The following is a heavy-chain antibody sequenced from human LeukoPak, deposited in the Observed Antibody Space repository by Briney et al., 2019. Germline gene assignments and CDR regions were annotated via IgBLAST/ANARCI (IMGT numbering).Heavy chain of an antibody. CDR3: ARDCGDYTGSNWFDP. J-gene: IGHJ5*02. D-gene: IGHD4-17*01. V-gene: IGHV4-31*03. CDR1: GGSISSGGYF. CDR2: IYYRGST. Sequence: PSQTLSLTRTVSGGSISSGGYFWSWLRQHPGKGLEWFGYIYYRGSTYYNRSLKSRVTISVDTSKNQFSLKLSSVTAADTAVYYCARDCGDYTGSNWFDPWGQGTLVTVSS.